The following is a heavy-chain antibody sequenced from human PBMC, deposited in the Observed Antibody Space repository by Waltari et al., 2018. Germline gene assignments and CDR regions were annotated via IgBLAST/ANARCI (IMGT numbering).Heavy chain of an antibody. CDR3: TRDRVGYCSGGTCYSRWFDP. CDR1: GYSLTESA. CDR2: FDPEDGAA. D-gene: IGHD2-15*01. Sequence: QVQLVQSGAEVKKPGASVKVSCRVSGYSLTESALHWVRQAPGKGLEWLGVFDPEDGAAVYAQEWQGRVTMTEDTSKDTAYMELSSLTYEDTAVDYCTRDRVGYCSGGTCYSRWFDPWGQGTLVTVSS. J-gene: IGHJ5*02. V-gene: IGHV1-24*01.